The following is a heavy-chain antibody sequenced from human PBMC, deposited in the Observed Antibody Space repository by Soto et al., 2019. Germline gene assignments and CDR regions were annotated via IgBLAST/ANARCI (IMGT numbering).Heavy chain of an antibody. CDR2: ISWNGGNI. Sequence: EVQLVESGGGLVQPGRSLRLSCAASGFTFDDYAMHWVRQAPGKGLEWVSGISWNGGNIGYADSVKGRFTISRDNAKNSLCLQRNRLRADDTALYFCAKDIYSSSSGQDYWGQGTPVTVSS. CDR1: GFTFDDYA. D-gene: IGHD6-6*01. J-gene: IGHJ4*02. CDR3: AKDIYSSSSGQDY. V-gene: IGHV3-9*01.